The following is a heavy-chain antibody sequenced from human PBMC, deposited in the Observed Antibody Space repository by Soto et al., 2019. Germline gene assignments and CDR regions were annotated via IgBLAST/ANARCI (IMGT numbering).Heavy chain of an antibody. Sequence: ASVKVSCKASGYTFTGYYMHWVRQAPGQGLEWMGWINPNSGGTNYAQKFQGWVTMTRDTSISTAYMELSRLRSVDTAVYYCARAPYSSSSYYGMDVWGQGTTVTVS. J-gene: IGHJ6*02. V-gene: IGHV1-2*04. D-gene: IGHD6-6*01. CDR1: GYTFTGYY. CDR2: INPNSGGT. CDR3: ARAPYSSSSYYGMDV.